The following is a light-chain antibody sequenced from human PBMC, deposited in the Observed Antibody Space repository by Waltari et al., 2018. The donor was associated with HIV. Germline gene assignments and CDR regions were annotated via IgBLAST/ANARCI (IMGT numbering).Light chain of an antibody. J-gene: IGKJ1*01. CDR1: QRVLFQSNHQNN. V-gene: IGKV4-1*01. CDR2: WAS. CDR3: QQYYSTPQT. Sequence: ILLTHSPSSLTASLGERATNHYKYIQRVLFQSNHQNNLAWYKQKAGQLPKLLFYWASDRQSGVPDRFSASGSGTDFTLTISSLQAEDVAVYYCQQYYSTPQTFGQGTKVELK.